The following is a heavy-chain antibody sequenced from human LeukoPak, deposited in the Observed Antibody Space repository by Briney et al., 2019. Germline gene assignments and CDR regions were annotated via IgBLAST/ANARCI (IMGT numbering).Heavy chain of an antibody. CDR2: ITSGGST. V-gene: IGHV3-23*01. CDR3: AKDITTTTTGWFDP. D-gene: IGHD5-24*01. J-gene: IGHJ5*02. CDR1: GFTFSNYA. Sequence: GGSLRLSCAASGFTFSNYAMTWVRQAPGKGLEWVSSITSGGSTYYADSVKGRFTISRDNSKNTLYLQMNSLRADDTAVYYCAKDITTTTTGWFDPWGQGTLVTVSS.